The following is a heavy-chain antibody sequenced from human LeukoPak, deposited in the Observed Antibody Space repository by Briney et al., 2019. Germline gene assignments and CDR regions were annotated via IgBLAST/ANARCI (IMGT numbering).Heavy chain of an antibody. J-gene: IGHJ4*02. V-gene: IGHV4-30-2*01. D-gene: IGHD2-2*01. Sequence: PSETLSLTCTVSGGSISSGGYYWSWIRQPPGKGLEWIGYIYHSGSTYYNPSLKSRVTISVDRSKNQFSLKLSSVAAADTAVYYCAREGVPAAPIDYWGQGTLVTVSS. CDR1: GGSISSGGYY. CDR2: IYHSGST. CDR3: AREGVPAAPIDY.